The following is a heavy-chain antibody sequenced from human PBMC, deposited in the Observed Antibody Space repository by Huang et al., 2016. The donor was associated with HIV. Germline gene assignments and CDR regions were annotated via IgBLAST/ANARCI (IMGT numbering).Heavy chain of an antibody. D-gene: IGHD3-3*01. J-gene: IGHJ4*02. V-gene: IGHV3-23*01. CDR1: GFTFSSYA. CDR2: ITDGINNR. CDR3: AKDADTSGYDVLGPFGS. Sequence: EVLLLESGGGLVQPGGSLRLPCVASGFTFSSYAMSWVRQVVGKGLEWVSGITDGINNRYYAHSVKGRFAVSRDDSTNTLYLQMNSLRAEDTAVYYCAKDADTSGYDVLGPFGSWGQGTLVTVSS.